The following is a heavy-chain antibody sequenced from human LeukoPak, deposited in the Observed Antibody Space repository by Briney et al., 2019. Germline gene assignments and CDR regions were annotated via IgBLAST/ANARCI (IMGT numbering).Heavy chain of an antibody. V-gene: IGHV1-46*01. CDR3: AKVGTKTTVTSIDY. CDR2: FIPSGGSA. CDR1: GYTFTRYY. Sequence: ASVKVSCKASGYTFTRYYIHWVRQAPGQGLEWMGLFIPSGGSAIYAQKFQGRVTMTSDTSTSTAYMELSTLRSEDTAIYYCAKVGTKTTVTSIDYWGQGTLVTVSS. D-gene: IGHD4-17*01. J-gene: IGHJ4*02.